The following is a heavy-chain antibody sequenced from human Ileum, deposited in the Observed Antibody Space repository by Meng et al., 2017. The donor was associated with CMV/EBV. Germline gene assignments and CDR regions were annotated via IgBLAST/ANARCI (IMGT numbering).Heavy chain of an antibody. CDR1: GESFSGYY. CDR2: INQSGST. V-gene: IGHV4-34*01. CDR3: ARGRRYLFY. D-gene: IGHD3-9*01. J-gene: IGHJ4*02. Sequence: QVQLHQWGAGPLKPSETLALTCAVYGESFSGYYWDWIRQSPGKGLEWIGQINQSGSTNYNPSLKSRVTISVDTSKNQFSLKLSSVTAADAAMYYCARGRRYLFYWSQGTLVTVSS.